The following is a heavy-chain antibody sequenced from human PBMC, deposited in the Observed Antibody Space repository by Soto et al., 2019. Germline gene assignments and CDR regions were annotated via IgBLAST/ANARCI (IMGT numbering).Heavy chain of an antibody. D-gene: IGHD3-3*01. CDR1: GGSISSGGYY. CDR2: IYYSGST. J-gene: IGHJ6*03. V-gene: IGHV4-31*03. Sequence: PSETLSLTCPVSGGSISSGGYYWSWIRQHPGKGLEWIGYIYYSGSTYYNPSLKSRVTISVDTSKNQFSLKLSSVTAADTAVYYCARGRRIFGVVHDYYYYMDVWGKGTTVTVSS. CDR3: ARGRRIFGVVHDYYYYMDV.